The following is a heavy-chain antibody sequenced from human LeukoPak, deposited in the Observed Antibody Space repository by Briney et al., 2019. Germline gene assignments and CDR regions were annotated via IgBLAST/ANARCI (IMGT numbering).Heavy chain of an antibody. J-gene: IGHJ4*02. CDR3: VKDVSRYSGYDSTFDY. V-gene: IGHV3-48*01. D-gene: IGHD5-12*01. Sequence: PGGSLRLSCAASGFTFRAYAMNWVRQAPGKGLDWVSYISSSSSTTYYADSVKGRFTISRDNSKNTLYLQMSSLRAEDTAVYYCVKDVSRYSGYDSTFDYWGQGTLVTVSS. CDR2: ISSSSSTT. CDR1: GFTFRAYA.